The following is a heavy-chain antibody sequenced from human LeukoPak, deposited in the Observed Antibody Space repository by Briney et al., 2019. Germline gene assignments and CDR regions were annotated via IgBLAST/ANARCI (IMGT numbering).Heavy chain of an antibody. D-gene: IGHD3-22*01. V-gene: IGHV1-69*04. J-gene: IGHJ5*02. CDR1: GGTFSSYA. CDR2: IIPILGIA. Sequence: GASVKVSCKASGGTFSSYAISWVRQAPGQGLEWMGRIIPILGIANYAQKFQGRVTITADKSTSTAYMELSSLRSEDTALYYCARGGGYYSNWFDPWGQGTLVTVSS. CDR3: ARGGGYYSNWFDP.